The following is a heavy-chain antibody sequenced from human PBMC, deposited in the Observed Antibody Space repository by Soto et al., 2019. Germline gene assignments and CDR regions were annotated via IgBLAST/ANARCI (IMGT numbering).Heavy chain of an antibody. D-gene: IGHD2-8*01. CDR3: ARDQVEYCTNGVCPLDY. CDR2: INPSGGST. J-gene: IGHJ4*02. CDR1: GYTLTSYY. Sequence: ASVKVSCKASGYTLTSYYMHWVRQAPGQGLEWMGIINPSGGSTSYAQKFQGRVTMTRDTSTSTVYMELSSLRSEDTAVYYCARDQVEYCTNGVCPLDYWGQGTLVNVSS. V-gene: IGHV1-46*03.